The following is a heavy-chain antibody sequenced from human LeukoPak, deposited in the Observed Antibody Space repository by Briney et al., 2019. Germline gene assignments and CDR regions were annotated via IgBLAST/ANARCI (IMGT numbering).Heavy chain of an antibody. J-gene: IGHJ4*02. V-gene: IGHV3-23*01. CDR3: AMYYYDSSGYYELVPFDY. Sequence: PGGSLRLSCAASGFTFSSYGMSWVRQAPGKGLEWVSAISGSGGSTYYADSVKGRFTISRDNSKNTLYLQMNSLRAEDTAVYYCAMYYYDSSGYYELVPFDYWGQGTLVTVSS. D-gene: IGHD3-22*01. CDR2: ISGSGGST. CDR1: GFTFSSYG.